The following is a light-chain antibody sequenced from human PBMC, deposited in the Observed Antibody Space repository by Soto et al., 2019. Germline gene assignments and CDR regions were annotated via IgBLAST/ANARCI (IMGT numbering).Light chain of an antibody. CDR1: QSFSST. V-gene: IGKV3-15*01. J-gene: IGKJ1*01. CDR2: GAS. Sequence: EIVMTQSPATLSVSPGERATLSCRASQSFSSTLSWYQQKPCQAPRLLLSGASTRATGIPARFSGSGSGTDFTLTISSLQPEDFATYYCLQDYIYPRTFGQGTKVAIK. CDR3: LQDYIYPRT.